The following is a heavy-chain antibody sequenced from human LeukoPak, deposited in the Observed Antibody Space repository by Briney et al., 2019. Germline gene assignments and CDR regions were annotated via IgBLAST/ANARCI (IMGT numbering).Heavy chain of an antibody. D-gene: IGHD6-13*01. Sequence: SQTLSLTCTVSGGSISSGSYYWSWIRQPAGKGLEWIARVYTSGSTNYNPSLKSRVTISVDTSKNQFSLKLSSVTAADTAVYYCARDSRAAAGEVDFDYWGQGTLVTVSS. V-gene: IGHV4-61*02. CDR1: GGSISSGSYY. CDR3: ARDSRAAAGEVDFDY. CDR2: VYTSGST. J-gene: IGHJ4*02.